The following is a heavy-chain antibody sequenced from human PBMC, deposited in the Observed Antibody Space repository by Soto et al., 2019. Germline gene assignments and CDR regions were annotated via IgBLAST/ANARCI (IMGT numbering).Heavy chain of an antibody. CDR2: ISAYNGNT. V-gene: IGHV1-18*01. D-gene: IGHD3-3*01. Sequence: QVKLVQSGGEVKKPGASVKIPCKASGYTFSSYGISWVRKAPGQGLEWMGWISAYNGNTNYAQKFQGRVTMTTDTSTSTAYMELRSLRSDDTAIYYCARTLNEWLLGLEWGQGTLVTVSS. J-gene: IGHJ4*02. CDR3: ARTLNEWLLGLE. CDR1: GYTFSSYG.